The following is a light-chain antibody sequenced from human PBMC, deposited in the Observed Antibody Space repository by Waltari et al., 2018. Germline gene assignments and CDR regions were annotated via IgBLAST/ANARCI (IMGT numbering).Light chain of an antibody. CDR3: HSADSTNSYQV. V-gene: IGLV3-25*03. J-gene: IGLJ2*01. CDR1: ALTKQY. CDR2: KES. Sequence: YELTQPPSVSVSPGQTARITCSGDALTKQYAYWYQQRPGPAPVLIIDKESESPSWRPERFSGSSSGTTVTLTISGVQAEDEADYDGHSADSTNSYQVFGGGTKVTVL.